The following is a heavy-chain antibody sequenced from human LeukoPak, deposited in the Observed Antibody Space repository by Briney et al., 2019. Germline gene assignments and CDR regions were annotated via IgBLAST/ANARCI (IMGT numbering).Heavy chain of an antibody. CDR2: IIPIFGTA. Sequence: SVKVSCKASGGTFSSYAISWVRQAPGQGLEWMGRIIPIFGTANYAQKFQGRVTMTTDTSTSTAYMELRSLRSDDTAVYYCARVEGYCSSTSCQRGYWFDPWGRGTLVTVSS. CDR3: ARVEGYCSSTSCQRGYWFDP. V-gene: IGHV1-69*05. D-gene: IGHD2-2*01. J-gene: IGHJ5*02. CDR1: GGTFSSYA.